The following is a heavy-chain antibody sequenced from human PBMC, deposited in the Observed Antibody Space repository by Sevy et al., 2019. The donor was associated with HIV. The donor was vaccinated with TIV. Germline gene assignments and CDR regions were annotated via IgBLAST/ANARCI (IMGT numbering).Heavy chain of an antibody. CDR2: ISGSGGST. D-gene: IGHD3-22*01. CDR3: AKDQEDSSGYYYGVDAFDI. J-gene: IGHJ3*02. CDR1: GFTFSSYA. V-gene: IGHV3-23*01. Sequence: GGSLRLSCAASGFTFSSYAMSWVRQAPGKGLEWFSAISGSGGSTYYADSVKGRFTISRDNSKNTLYLQMNSLRAEDTAVYYGAKDQEDSSGYYYGVDAFDIWGQGTMVTVSS.